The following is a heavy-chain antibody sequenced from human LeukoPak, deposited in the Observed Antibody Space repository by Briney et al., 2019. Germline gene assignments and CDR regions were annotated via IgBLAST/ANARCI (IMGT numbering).Heavy chain of an antibody. J-gene: IGHJ5*02. CDR1: GYTFTSYY. CDR3: ARDVGYYDFWSGYYYNWFDP. D-gene: IGHD3-3*01. CDR2: INPSGGST. V-gene: IGHV1-46*01. Sequence: GASVKVSCKASGYTFTSYYMHWVRQAPGQGLAWMGIINPSGGSTSYAQKFQGRVTMTRDTSTSTVYMELSSLRSEDTAVYYCARDVGYYDFWSGYYYNWFDPWGQGTLVTVSS.